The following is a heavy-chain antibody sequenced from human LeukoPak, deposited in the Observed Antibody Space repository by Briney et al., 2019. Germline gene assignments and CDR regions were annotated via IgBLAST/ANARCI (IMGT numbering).Heavy chain of an antibody. CDR3: ARDSALWMERCDY. D-gene: IGHD1-1*01. J-gene: IGHJ4*02. Sequence: ASEKVSCKASGYTFTGCYIHWVRQAPGQGLEWMGWIDPNSGGTRYAQNFQGRVTMTRDTSISTAYMELSRLRSDDTAVYYCARDSALWMERCDYWGQGTLVTVSS. V-gene: IGHV1-2*02. CDR1: GYTFTGCY. CDR2: IDPNSGGT.